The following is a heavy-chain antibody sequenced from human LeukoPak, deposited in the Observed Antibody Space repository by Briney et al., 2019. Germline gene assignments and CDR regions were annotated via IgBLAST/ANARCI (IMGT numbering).Heavy chain of an antibody. CDR3: AKEYSSSWYSGAFDI. CDR2: ISYDGSNK. Sequence: GGSLRLPCAASGFTFSSYGMHWVRQAPGKGLEWVAVISYDGSNKYYTDSVKGRFTISRDNSKNTLYLQMNSLRAEDTAVYYCAKEYSSSWYSGAFDIWGQGTMVTVSS. J-gene: IGHJ3*02. D-gene: IGHD6-13*01. CDR1: GFTFSSYG. V-gene: IGHV3-30*18.